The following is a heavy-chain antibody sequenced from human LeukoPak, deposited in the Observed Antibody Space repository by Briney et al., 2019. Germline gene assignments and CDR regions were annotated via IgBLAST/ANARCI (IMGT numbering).Heavy chain of an antibody. CDR1: GFTFSSYA. V-gene: IGHV3-23*01. CDR3: AKGRTSIMIMFGCEY. Sequence: SGGSLRLSCAASGFTFSSYAMSWVRQAPGKGLEWVSAISGSGGTTYYADSVKGRFTISRDNSKNTLYLQMNSLRAEDTAVYYCAKGRTSIMIMFGCEYWGQGTLVTVSS. J-gene: IGHJ4*02. D-gene: IGHD3-16*01. CDR2: ISGSGGTT.